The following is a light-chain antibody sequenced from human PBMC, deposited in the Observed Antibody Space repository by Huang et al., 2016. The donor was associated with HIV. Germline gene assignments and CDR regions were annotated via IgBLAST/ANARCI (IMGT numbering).Light chain of an antibody. CDR2: ATS. V-gene: IGKV1-NL1*01. CDR1: QGISNS. CDR3: QQYYNNPPWT. J-gene: IGKJ1*01. Sequence: DIQMTQSPSSLSASVGDRVTITCRASQGISNSVAWYQQRPGKAPKLLLYATSRLETGAPSRVSGSRSGTEYKLTISSLQPEDLATYYCQQYYNNPPWTFGQGTKVEIK.